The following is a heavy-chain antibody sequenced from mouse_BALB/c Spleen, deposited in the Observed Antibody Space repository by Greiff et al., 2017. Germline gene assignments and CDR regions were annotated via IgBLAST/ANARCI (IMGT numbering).Heavy chain of an antibody. D-gene: IGHD1-2*01. Sequence: VPLVESGPGLVAPSQSLSITCTVSGFSLTSYGVHWVRQPPGKGLEWLGVIWAGGSTNYNSALMSRLSVSKDNSKSQVFLKMNSLQTDDTAMYYCARASSGAMDYWGQGTSVTVSS. V-gene: IGHV2-9*02. J-gene: IGHJ4*01. CDR1: GFSLTSYG. CDR2: IWAGGST. CDR3: ARASSGAMDY.